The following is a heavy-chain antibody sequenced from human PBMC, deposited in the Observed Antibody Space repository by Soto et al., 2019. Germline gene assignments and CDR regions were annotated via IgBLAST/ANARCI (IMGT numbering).Heavy chain of an antibody. D-gene: IGHD6-13*01. V-gene: IGHV4-39*01. CDR3: AAEISSAGHY. CDR2: IYFSGTT. CDR1: SGSISSSTYH. J-gene: IGHJ4*02. Sequence: PSETLSLTCTFSSGSISSSTYHWAWIRQPPGKGLEWIGSIYFSGTTYYSPSLKTRVTLFVDTSKNLFSLKLNSVTAADTAVYYCAAEISSAGHYWGQGTLVTVSS.